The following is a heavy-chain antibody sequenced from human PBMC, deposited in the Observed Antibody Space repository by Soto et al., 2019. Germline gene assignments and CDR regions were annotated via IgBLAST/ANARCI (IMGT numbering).Heavy chain of an antibody. Sequence: ESLKLSCKVSGDSFTGHWVGWVRQIPGKGLGWMGIIYPGDSDTRYSPSLQGQVTIAADKSISTAYLQWSSLKASDTAMYYCARQGHYSGMDVWGQGTTVTVSS. CDR2: IYPGDSDT. CDR3: ARQGHYSGMDV. CDR1: GDSFTGHW. V-gene: IGHV5-51*01. J-gene: IGHJ6*02.